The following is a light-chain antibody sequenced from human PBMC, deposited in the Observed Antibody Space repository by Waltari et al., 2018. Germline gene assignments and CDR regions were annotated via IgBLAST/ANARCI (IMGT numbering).Light chain of an antibody. CDR2: TNN. J-gene: IGLJ3*02. CDR3: AAWDDSLIWV. CDR1: TSNIGSNT. V-gene: IGLV1-44*01. Sequence: QSVLTQPPSASGTLGQRVTISCSGSTSNIGSNTVNWYRQLPGTAPKLLIYTNNQRPSGVPDRFSGSKSGTSASLAISGLQSEDEADYYCAAWDDSLIWVFGGGTKLTVL.